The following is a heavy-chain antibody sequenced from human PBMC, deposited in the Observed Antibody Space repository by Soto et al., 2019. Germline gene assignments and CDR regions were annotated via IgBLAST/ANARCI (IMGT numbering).Heavy chain of an antibody. Sequence: EVQLVESGGGLIQPGESLRLSCAASGFTVSSNYMSWVRQAPGKGLEWVSVIYSGGTSYYADSVKGRFTISRDNSKNTLYLQMNSLRAEDTAVYYCAYSESGYSYGLRICGQGTLVTVSS. CDR3: AYSESGYSYGLRI. CDR2: IYSGGTS. V-gene: IGHV3-53*01. J-gene: IGHJ4*02. CDR1: GFTVSSNY. D-gene: IGHD5-18*01.